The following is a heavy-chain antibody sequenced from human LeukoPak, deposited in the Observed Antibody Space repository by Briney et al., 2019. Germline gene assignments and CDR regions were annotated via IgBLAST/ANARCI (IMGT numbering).Heavy chain of an antibody. CDR1: GYTFTSYG. CDR2: ISAYNGNT. Sequence: ASVKVSCKASGYTFTSYGISWVRQAPRQGLEWMGWISAYNGNTNYAQKPQGRVTMTTDTSTSTAYMELRSLRSDDTAVYYCARVNLLTNAFDIWGQGTMVTVSS. D-gene: IGHD4/OR15-4a*01. J-gene: IGHJ3*02. V-gene: IGHV1-18*01. CDR3: ARVNLLTNAFDI.